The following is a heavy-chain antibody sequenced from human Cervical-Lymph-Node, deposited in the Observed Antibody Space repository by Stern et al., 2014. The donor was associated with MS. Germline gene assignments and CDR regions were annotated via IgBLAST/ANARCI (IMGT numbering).Heavy chain of an antibody. CDR2: ISPVDSET. V-gene: IGHV5-51*01. CDR1: GYSFTNSW. CDR3: ARQGCATTSCHTIDS. Sequence: EVQLVESGAEVKKPGQSLKISCKGSGYSFTNSWIGRVRQMPGKGLELMGIISPVDSETRYSPSFQGQVPISVDKSINTAYVQWTSLEASDTAMYYCARQGCATTSCHTIDSWGQGTLITVSS. J-gene: IGHJ4*02. D-gene: IGHD2-2*02.